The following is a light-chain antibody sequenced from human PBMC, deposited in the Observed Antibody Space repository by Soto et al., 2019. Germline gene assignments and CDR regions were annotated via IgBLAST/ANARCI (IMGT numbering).Light chain of an antibody. CDR2: DAS. CDR3: QYRGICPPRAN. J-gene: IGKJ4*01. V-gene: IGKV3-11*01. Sequence: EIVLTQSPVTLSLSPGERATLSCRASQSINNYLAWYQQKPGQPPRLLIYDASNRATAIPVRFSGSVSGTDFTLTISSLEPEDSAGYYCQYRGICPPRANFGGGANVAI. CDR1: QSINNY.